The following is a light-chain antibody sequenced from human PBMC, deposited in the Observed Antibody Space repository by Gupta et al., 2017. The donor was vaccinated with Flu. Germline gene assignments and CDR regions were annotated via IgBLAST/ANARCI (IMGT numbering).Light chain of an antibody. J-gene: IGKJ5*01. V-gene: IGKV3-11*01. CDR2: DAS. CDR3: QQCADWPMT. CDR1: HTVDSF. Sequence: GERATLSCRASHTVDSFLVWYQQKPGQAPRLLMSDASPSATGIPARFGGSGSGTDFTLTISSLESEDLAVYFCQQCADWPMTFGQGTRVGIK.